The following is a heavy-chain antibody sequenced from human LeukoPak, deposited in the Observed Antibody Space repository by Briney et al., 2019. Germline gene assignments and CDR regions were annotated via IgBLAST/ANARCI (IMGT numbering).Heavy chain of an antibody. CDR2: VNLQGST. CDR1: GGSITNTNY. CDR3: AREGGPYRPLDY. J-gene: IGHJ4*02. Sequence: SETLSLTCGVSGGSITNTNYWSWVRQPPGKGLEWIGEVNLQGSTNYNPSLMGRVAISVDTSENHISLQLTSVTAADTAVYYCAREGGPYRPLDYSGQGTLVTVSS. V-gene: IGHV4-4*02.